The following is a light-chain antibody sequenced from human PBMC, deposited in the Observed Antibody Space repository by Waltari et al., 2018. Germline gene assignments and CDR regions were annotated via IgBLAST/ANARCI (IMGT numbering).Light chain of an antibody. V-gene: IGKV1-12*01. CDR2: AAS. CDR1: QPISTW. J-gene: IGKJ4*01. CDR3: HQANSFPVT. Sequence: DIQMTQSPSSVSASVGDRVPITCRASQPISTWLAWYQQKPGTAPNLLIYAASNLQSGVPSRFSGSGSGTYFTLTIRSLQPEDFATYYCHQANSFPVTFGGGTKVEIK.